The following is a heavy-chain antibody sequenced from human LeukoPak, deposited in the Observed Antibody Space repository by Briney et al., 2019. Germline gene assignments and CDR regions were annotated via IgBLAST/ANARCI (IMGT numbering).Heavy chain of an antibody. CDR3: ARDYPWTGRYYFDY. J-gene: IGHJ4*02. CDR1: GFTFSSYS. CDR2: ISSSSSYI. V-gene: IGHV3-21*01. Sequence: GSLRLSCAASGFTFSSYSMNWVRQAPGKGLEWVSSISSSSSYIYYADSVKGRFTISRDNAKNSLYLQMNSLRAEDTAVYYCARDYPWTGRYYFDYWGQGTLVTVSS. D-gene: IGHD3/OR15-3a*01.